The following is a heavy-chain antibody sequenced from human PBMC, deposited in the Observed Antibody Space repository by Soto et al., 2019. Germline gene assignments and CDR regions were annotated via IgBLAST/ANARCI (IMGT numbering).Heavy chain of an antibody. CDR1: GFTFSGSA. Sequence: PGGSLRLSCAASGFTFSGSAMHWVRQASGKGLEWVGRIRSKANSYATAYAASVKGRFTISRDDSKNTAYLQMNSLKTEDTAVYYCTRLKGNYGDPPYYMDVWGKGTTVT. V-gene: IGHV3-73*01. D-gene: IGHD4-17*01. CDR3: TRLKGNYGDPPYYMDV. CDR2: IRSKANSYAT. J-gene: IGHJ6*03.